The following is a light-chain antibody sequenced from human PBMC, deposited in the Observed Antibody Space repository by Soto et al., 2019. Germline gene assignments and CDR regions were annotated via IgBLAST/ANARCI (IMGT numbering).Light chain of an antibody. J-gene: IGKJ4*01. Sequence: EIVLTQSPGTLSLSPGERATLSCRASQSVSSYLAWYQQKPGQAPRLLIYDASNRATGIPARFSGSGSGTDFTLTISSLEPEDFVAYYCQQYATDPLTFGGGTKVDIK. V-gene: IGKV3-11*01. CDR3: QQYATDPLT. CDR1: QSVSSY. CDR2: DAS.